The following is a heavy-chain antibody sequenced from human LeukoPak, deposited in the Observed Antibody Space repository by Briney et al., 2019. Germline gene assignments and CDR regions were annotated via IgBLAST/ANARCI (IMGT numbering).Heavy chain of an antibody. Sequence: SETLSLTCTVSGGSISSGGYYWSWIRQPPGKGLEWIGYIYYSGSTNYNPSLKSRVTISVDTSKNQFSLKLSSVTAADTAVYYCARKSRSSPGWYNWFDPWGQGTLVTVSS. CDR1: GGSISSGGYY. CDR3: ARKSRSSPGWYNWFDP. V-gene: IGHV4-61*08. J-gene: IGHJ5*02. CDR2: IYYSGST. D-gene: IGHD2-15*01.